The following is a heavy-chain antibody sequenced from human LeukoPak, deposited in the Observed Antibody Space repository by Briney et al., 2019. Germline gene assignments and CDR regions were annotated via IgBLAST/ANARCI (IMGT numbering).Heavy chain of an antibody. J-gene: IGHJ3*02. CDR1: GDSVSSNSAA. CDR2: TYYRSKWYN. CDR3: AKNRYDFWSGYRSSDAFDI. D-gene: IGHD3-3*01. V-gene: IGHV6-1*01. Sequence: SQTLSLTCAVSGDSVSSNSAAWNWIRQSPSRGLEWLGRTYYRSKWYNDYAVSVKSRITINPDTSKNQFSLQLNSVTPEDTAVYYCAKNRYDFWSGYRSSDAFDIWGQGTMVTVSS.